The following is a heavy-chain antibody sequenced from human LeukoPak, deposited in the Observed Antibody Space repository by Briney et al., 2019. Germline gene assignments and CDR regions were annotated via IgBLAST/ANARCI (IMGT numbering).Heavy chain of an antibody. Sequence: SETLSLTCTVSGDSISSYYWSWIRQTPGKGPEWIAYIYYSGSTNYNPSLKSRVTISVDTSKNQISLKLSSVTAADTAVYYCAQGGVRFDYWGQGTLVTVSS. J-gene: IGHJ4*02. D-gene: IGHD3-16*01. CDR3: AQGGVRFDY. CDR2: IYYSGST. V-gene: IGHV4-59*01. CDR1: GDSISSYY.